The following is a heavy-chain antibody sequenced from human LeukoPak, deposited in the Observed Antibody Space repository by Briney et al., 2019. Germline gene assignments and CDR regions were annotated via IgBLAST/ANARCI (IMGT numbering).Heavy chain of an antibody. CDR2: INHSGST. CDR1: GGSFSGYY. V-gene: IGHV4-34*01. CDR3: ARLPTGLYYYYMDV. Sequence: PSGTLSLTCAVYGGSFSGYYWSWIRQPPGKGLEWIGEINHSGSTNYNPSLKSRVTISVDTSKNQFSLKLSSVTAADTAVYYCARLPTGLYYYYMDVWGKGTTVTISS. J-gene: IGHJ6*03.